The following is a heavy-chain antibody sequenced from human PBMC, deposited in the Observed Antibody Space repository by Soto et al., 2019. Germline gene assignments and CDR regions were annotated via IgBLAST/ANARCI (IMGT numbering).Heavy chain of an antibody. CDR2: ISYDGSNK. J-gene: IGHJ6*02. D-gene: IGHD1-1*01. CDR1: GFTFSSYG. CDR3: ARGGRRPLYYYYYYGMDV. V-gene: IGHV3-30*03. Sequence: QVQLVESGGGVVQPGRSLRLSCAASGFTFSSYGMHWVRQAPGKGLEWVAVISYDGSNKYYADSVKGRFTISRDNSKNTLYLQMNSLRAEDTAVYYCARGGRRPLYYYYYYGMDVWGQGTTVTVSS.